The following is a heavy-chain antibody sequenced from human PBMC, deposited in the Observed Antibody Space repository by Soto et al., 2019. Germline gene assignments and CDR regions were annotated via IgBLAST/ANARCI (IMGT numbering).Heavy chain of an antibody. CDR1: AGSISSYY. V-gene: IGHV4-59*01. CDR2: IHYSGST. J-gene: IGHJ6*02. CDR3: ARDIMGTNYYYYGMDV. D-gene: IGHD2-8*01. Sequence: PSETLSLTCTVSAGSISSYYWSWIRQPPGKGLEWIGYIHYSGSTNYNPPLKSRVNISVDTSKNQFSLKLSSVTAADTAVYYCARDIMGTNYYYYGMDVWGQGTTVTVSS.